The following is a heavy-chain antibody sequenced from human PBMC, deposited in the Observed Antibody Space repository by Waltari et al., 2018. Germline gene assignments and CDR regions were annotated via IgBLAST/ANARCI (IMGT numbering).Heavy chain of an antibody. V-gene: IGHV4-38-2*01. D-gene: IGHD6-13*01. CDR2: IYHSGST. Sequence: QVQLQESGPGLVKPSETLSLTCAVSGYSISSGYYWGWIRQPPGKGLEWIGSIYHSGSTSYNPSLKSRVTISVDTSKNQFSLKLSSVTAADTAVYYCARVQRIAAAVDYWGQGTLVTVSS. CDR3: ARVQRIAAAVDY. J-gene: IGHJ4*02. CDR1: GYSISSGYY.